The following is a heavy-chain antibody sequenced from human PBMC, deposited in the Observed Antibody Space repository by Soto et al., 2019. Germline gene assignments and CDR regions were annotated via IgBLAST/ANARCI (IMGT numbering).Heavy chain of an antibody. J-gene: IGHJ4*02. D-gene: IGHD6-13*01. CDR1: GASVTRDGNC. CDR2: IYYSGST. V-gene: IGHV4-31*03. Sequence: PSETLSLTCSVSGASVTRDGNCWTWIRQPPGKGLEWIGYIYYSGSTYYNPSLKSRVTISVDTSKNQFSLKLSSVTAADTAVFYCARYAGSSWFDYWGQGTLVTVSS. CDR3: ARYAGSSWFDY.